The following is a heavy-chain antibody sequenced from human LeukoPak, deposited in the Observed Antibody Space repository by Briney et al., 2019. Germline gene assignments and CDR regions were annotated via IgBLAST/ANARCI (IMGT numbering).Heavy chain of an antibody. J-gene: IGHJ4*02. CDR2: TYFRSKWYN. CDR1: GDSVSSNSAA. V-gene: IGHV6-1*01. Sequence: SQTLSLTCAISGDSVSSNSAAWNWIRQSPSRGLEWLGRTYFRSKWYNDYAVSVKSRITINPDTSKNQFSLQLNSVTPEDTAVYYCAREVGVPKYSSSSGNFDYWGQGTLVTVSS. D-gene: IGHD6-6*01. CDR3: AREVGVPKYSSSSGNFDY.